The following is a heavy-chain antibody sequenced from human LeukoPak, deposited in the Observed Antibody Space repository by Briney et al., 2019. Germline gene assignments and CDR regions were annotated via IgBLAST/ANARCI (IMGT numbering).Heavy chain of an antibody. D-gene: IGHD2-2*01. Sequence: GESLKISCKGSGYIFSTYWIAWVRQMSGKGLEWMGIIYPGDSDTRYRPSFQGQVTMSADKSISTAYLQWSSLKASDTAVYYCARRRYCSNTSCYEGAFDIWGQGTMVTVSS. CDR3: ARRRYCSNTSCYEGAFDI. CDR2: IYPGDSDT. J-gene: IGHJ3*02. V-gene: IGHV5-51*01. CDR1: GYIFSTYW.